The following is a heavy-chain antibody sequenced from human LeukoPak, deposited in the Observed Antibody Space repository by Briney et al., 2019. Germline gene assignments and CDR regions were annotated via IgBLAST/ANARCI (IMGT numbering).Heavy chain of an antibody. CDR1: GFTFSTYS. CDR3: ARDAGYSSSQFDY. CDR2: ISRDSIYI. Sequence: GGSLRLSCAASGFTFSTYSMNWVRQAPGKGLEWVSSISRDSIYIYYADSVKGRFTISRDNAKNSLYLQMNSLRAEDTAVYYCARDAGYSSSQFDYWGQGTLVTVSS. V-gene: IGHV3-21*04. D-gene: IGHD6-13*01. J-gene: IGHJ4*02.